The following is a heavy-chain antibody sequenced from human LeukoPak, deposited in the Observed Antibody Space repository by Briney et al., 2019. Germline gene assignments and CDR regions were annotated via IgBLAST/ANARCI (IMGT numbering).Heavy chain of an antibody. CDR3: ARDSPLGTYGSGSYLDY. V-gene: IGHV3-33*01. CDR1: GFTFSSYG. D-gene: IGHD3-10*01. CDR2: IWYDGSNK. Sequence: PGRSLRLSCAASGFTFSSYGMHWVRQAPGKGLEWVAVIWYDGSNKYYADSVKGRFTISRDNSKNTLYLQMNSLRAEDTAVYHCARDSPLGTYGSGSYLDYWGQGTLVTVSS. J-gene: IGHJ4*02.